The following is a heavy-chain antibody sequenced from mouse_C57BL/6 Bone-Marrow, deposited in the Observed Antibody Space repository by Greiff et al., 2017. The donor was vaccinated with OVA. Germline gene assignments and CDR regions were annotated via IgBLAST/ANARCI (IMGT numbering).Heavy chain of an antibody. CDR3: ARGITTVVEDWYFDV. Sequence: VQLQQSGPELVKPGASVKMSCKASGYTFTDYNMHWVKQSHGQSLEWIGYINPNNGGTSYNQKFKGKATLTVNKSSSTAYMELRSLTAEDSAVYYCARGITTVVEDWYFDVWGTGTTVTVSS. CDR2: INPNNGGT. D-gene: IGHD1-1*01. CDR1: GYTFTDYN. V-gene: IGHV1-22*01. J-gene: IGHJ1*03.